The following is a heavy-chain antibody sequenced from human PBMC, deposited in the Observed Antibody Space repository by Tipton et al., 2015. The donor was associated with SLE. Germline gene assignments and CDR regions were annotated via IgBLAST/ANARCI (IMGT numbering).Heavy chain of an antibody. CDR2: IYYSGST. Sequence: TLSLTCTVSGGSISSYYWGWIRQPPGKGLEWIGSIYYSGSTYYNPSLKSRVTISVDTSKNQFSLKLNSVTAADTAVYYCATLYGGNPGAFDIWGQGTMVTVSS. V-gene: IGHV4-39*01. J-gene: IGHJ3*02. CDR3: ATLYGGNPGAFDI. CDR1: GGSISSYY. D-gene: IGHD4-23*01.